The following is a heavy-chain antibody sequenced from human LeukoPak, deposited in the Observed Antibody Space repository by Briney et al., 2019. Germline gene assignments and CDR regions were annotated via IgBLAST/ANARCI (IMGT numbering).Heavy chain of an antibody. Sequence: GASVKVSCKVSGYTLTELSMHWVRQAPGKGLEWMGGFDPEDGETIYAQEFQGRVTMTEDTSTDTAYMELSSLRSEDTAVYYCARGITFGGVIVNVFDIWGQGTMVTVSS. D-gene: IGHD3-16*02. V-gene: IGHV1-24*01. J-gene: IGHJ3*02. CDR3: ARGITFGGVIVNVFDI. CDR1: GYTLTELS. CDR2: FDPEDGET.